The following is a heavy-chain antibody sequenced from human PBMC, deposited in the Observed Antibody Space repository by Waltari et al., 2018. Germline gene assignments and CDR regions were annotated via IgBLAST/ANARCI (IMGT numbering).Heavy chain of an antibody. J-gene: IGHJ4*02. Sequence: EVQLVESGGGLVQPGGSLRLSCAASGFTFSSYAMSWVRQAPGKGLEWVSAISGSGGSTYYADSVKGRFTISRDNSKNTLYLQMNSLRAEDTAVYYCAKGRDYDFWSGYYTPYYFDYWGQGTLVTVSS. CDR2: ISGSGGST. CDR3: AKGRDYDFWSGYYTPYYFDY. CDR1: GFTFSSYA. V-gene: IGHV3-23*04. D-gene: IGHD3-3*01.